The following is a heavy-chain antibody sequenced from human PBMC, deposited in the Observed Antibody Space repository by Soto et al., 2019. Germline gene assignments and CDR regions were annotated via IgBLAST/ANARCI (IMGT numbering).Heavy chain of an antibody. V-gene: IGHV1-69*13. CDR1: GGTFSSYA. J-gene: IGHJ6*02. CDR3: ATPGYSGSPLYGMDV. CDR2: IIPIFGTA. D-gene: IGHD1-26*01. Sequence: GASVNVSCKASGGTFSSYAISWVRQAPGQGLEWMGGIIPIFGTANYAQKFQGRVTITADESTSTAYMELSSLRSEDTAVYYCATPGYSGSPLYGMDVWGQGTTVTVSS.